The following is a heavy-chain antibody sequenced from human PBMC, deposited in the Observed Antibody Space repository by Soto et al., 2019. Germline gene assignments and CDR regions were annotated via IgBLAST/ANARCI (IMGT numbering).Heavy chain of an antibody. V-gene: IGHV3-23*01. CDR3: ASVRGYSYGLYHFDY. J-gene: IGHJ4*02. CDR1: GFTFSSYA. CDR2: ISVSGGST. Sequence: GGSLRLSCAASGFTFSSYAMSWGRQAPGKGLEWVSAISVSGGSTYYADSVKGRFTISRDNSKNTLYLQMNSLRAEDTAVYYCASVRGYSYGLYHFDYWGQGTLVTVSS. D-gene: IGHD5-18*01.